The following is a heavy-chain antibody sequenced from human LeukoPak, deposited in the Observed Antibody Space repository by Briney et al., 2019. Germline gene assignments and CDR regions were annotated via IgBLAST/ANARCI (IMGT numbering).Heavy chain of an antibody. CDR2: ISGSGGNT. D-gene: IGHD6-13*01. J-gene: IGHJ4*02. V-gene: IGHV3-23*01. CDR3: ANSERSSWNYYFDY. Sequence: GGSLRLSCAASGFSFSSSAMSWVRQAPGKGLEWVSAISGSGGNTYYADSVKGRFTISRDNSKNTLYLQVNSLRAEDTAVYYCANSERSSWNYYFDYWGQGTLVTVSS. CDR1: GFSFSSSA.